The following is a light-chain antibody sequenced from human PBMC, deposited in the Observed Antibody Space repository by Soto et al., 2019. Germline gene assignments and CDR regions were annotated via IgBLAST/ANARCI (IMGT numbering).Light chain of an antibody. J-gene: IGKJ1*01. V-gene: IGKV3-20*01. CDR3: EQYGSSPQT. Sequence: EIVLTQSPGTLSLSPGERATLSCRASQSVSSSYLAWYQQKPDQAPRLLIYGASSRATGSPDRFSGSGSGTDFTLTISRLEPEDFAVYYCEQYGSSPQTFCQGTKVEIK. CDR1: QSVSSSY. CDR2: GAS.